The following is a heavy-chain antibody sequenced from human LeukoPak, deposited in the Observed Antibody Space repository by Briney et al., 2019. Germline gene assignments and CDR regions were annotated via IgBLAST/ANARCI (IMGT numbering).Heavy chain of an antibody. CDR3: ARALYTYAY. CDR2: IKQDGSVK. D-gene: IGHD5-18*01. CDR1: GFTFSTFW. J-gene: IGHJ4*02. V-gene: IGHV3-7*04. Sequence: PGGSLRLSCTASGFTFSTFWMNWVRQAPGKGLEWVANIKQDGSVKYYVDSVKGRFTISRDNAKSSLYLQMNSLRAEDTAVYYCARALYTYAYWGQGTLVTVSS.